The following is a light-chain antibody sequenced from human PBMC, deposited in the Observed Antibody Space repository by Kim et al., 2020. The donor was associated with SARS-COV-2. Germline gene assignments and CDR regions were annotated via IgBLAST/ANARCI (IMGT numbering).Light chain of an antibody. V-gene: IGKV1-39*01. CDR2: AAS. Sequence: ASVGDRVTITCRESQSINNHLNWYQQKPGKAPKLLIHAASSLHSGVPSRFSGSGSGTEFTLTISTLQPEDSATYYCQQNYTAPRTFGQGTKVDIK. CDR3: QQNYTAPRT. CDR1: QSINNH. J-gene: IGKJ1*01.